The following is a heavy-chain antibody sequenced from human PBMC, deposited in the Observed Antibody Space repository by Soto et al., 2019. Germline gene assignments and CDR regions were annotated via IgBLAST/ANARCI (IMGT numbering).Heavy chain of an antibody. D-gene: IGHD3-10*01. CDR3: ATDQGYYGLGSWGLDYYYYGMDV. CDR1: GFTFTSPA. J-gene: IGHJ6*02. CDR2: IVVGSGNT. Sequence: SVKVSCKASGFTFTSPAVQWVRQARGQRLEWIGWIVVGSGNTNYAQKFQERVTITRDMSTSTAYMELSSLRSEDTAVYYCATDQGYYGLGSWGLDYYYYGMDVWGQVTTVTVSS. V-gene: IGHV1-58*01.